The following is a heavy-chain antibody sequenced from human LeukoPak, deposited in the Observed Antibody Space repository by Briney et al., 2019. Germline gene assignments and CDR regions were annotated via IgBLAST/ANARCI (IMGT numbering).Heavy chain of an antibody. CDR1: GGSFSGYY. D-gene: IGHD5-12*01. Sequence: PSETLSLTCAVYGGSFSGYYWSWIRQPPGKGLEWIGEINHSGGTNYNPSLKSRVTISVDTSKNQFSLKLSSVTAADTAVYYCARGNSGYDRSPAFDYWGQGTLVTVSS. CDR3: ARGNSGYDRSPAFDY. J-gene: IGHJ4*02. V-gene: IGHV4-34*01. CDR2: INHSGGT.